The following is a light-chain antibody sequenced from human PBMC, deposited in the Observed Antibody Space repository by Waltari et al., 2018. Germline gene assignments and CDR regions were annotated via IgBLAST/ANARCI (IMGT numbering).Light chain of an antibody. CDR1: GGNLANNY. CDR3: QSYDGSWV. J-gene: IGLJ3*02. Sequence: NFTLTKPPPVPGSPGMTITNSCTGSGGNLANNYVQGYQQRPGSAPTPVTFEDIKRVSGVPARFSGSSGSSSTAASLTISGLKTEDEADYYCQSYDGSWVFGGGTKVTVL. V-gene: IGLV6-57*02. CDR2: EDI.